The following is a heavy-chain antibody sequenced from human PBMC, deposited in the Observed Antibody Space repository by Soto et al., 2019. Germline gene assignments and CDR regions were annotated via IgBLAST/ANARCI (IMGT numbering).Heavy chain of an antibody. Sequence: ASVKVSCRASGGTFSSSAISWVRQAPGQGLEWMGGIIPIFGTANYAQKFQGRVTITADESTSTAYMELSSLRSEDTAVYYCAIRSGYSDFDYWGQGTLVTVSS. V-gene: IGHV1-69*13. J-gene: IGHJ4*02. D-gene: IGHD3-3*01. CDR2: IIPIFGTA. CDR3: AIRSGYSDFDY. CDR1: GGTFSSSA.